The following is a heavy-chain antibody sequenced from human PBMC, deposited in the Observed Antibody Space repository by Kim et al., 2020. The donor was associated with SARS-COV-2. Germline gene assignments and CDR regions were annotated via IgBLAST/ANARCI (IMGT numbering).Heavy chain of an antibody. CDR2: ISSSSSTI. D-gene: IGHD5-18*01. CDR3: ASLVLSYEVGYYYYGMDV. V-gene: IGHV3-48*02. CDR1: GFTFSSYS. Sequence: GGSLRLSCAASGFTFSSYSMNWVRQAPGKGLEWVSYISSSSSTIYYADSVKGRFTISRDNAKNSLYLQMNSLRDEDTAVYYCASLVLSYEVGYYYYGMDVWGQGTTVTVSS. J-gene: IGHJ6*02.